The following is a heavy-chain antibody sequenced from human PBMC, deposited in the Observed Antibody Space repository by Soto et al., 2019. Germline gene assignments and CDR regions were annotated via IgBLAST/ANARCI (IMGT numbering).Heavy chain of an antibody. J-gene: IGHJ6*02. CDR2: IIPIFGTA. Sequence: QVQLVQSGAEVKKPGSSVKVSCKASGGTFSSYAISWVRQAPGQGLEWMGGIIPIFGTANYAQKFQGRVTITADESTSTAYMELSSLRSEDTAMYYCARALGIAAAGGMDVWGQGTTVTVSS. D-gene: IGHD6-13*01. V-gene: IGHV1-69*01. CDR3: ARALGIAAAGGMDV. CDR1: GGTFSSYA.